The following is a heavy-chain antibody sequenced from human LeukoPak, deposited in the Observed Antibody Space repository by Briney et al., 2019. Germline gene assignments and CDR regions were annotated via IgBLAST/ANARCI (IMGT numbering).Heavy chain of an antibody. J-gene: IGHJ4*02. CDR2: IYHSGST. CDR3: ARHIYDFWSGYEDY. Sequence: SETLSLTCSVSGGSITSYYWSWIRQPPGKGLEWIGSIYHSGSTYYNPSLKSRVTISVDTSKNQFSLKLSSVTAADTAVYYCARHIYDFWSGYEDYWGQGTLVTVSS. V-gene: IGHV4-59*08. CDR1: GGSITSYY. D-gene: IGHD3-3*01.